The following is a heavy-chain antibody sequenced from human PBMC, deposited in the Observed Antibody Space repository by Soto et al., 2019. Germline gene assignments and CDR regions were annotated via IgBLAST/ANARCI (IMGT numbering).Heavy chain of an antibody. CDR2: ISGSGGST. Sequence: GGSLRLSCAASGFTFSSYAMSWVRQAPGKGLEWVSAISGSGGSTYYADSVKGRFTISRDNSKNTLYLQMNSLRAEDTAVYYCAGSSYCSSTSCYFNWFDPWGQGTLVTVSS. V-gene: IGHV3-23*01. D-gene: IGHD2-2*01. J-gene: IGHJ5*02. CDR1: GFTFSSYA. CDR3: AGSSYCSSTSCYFNWFDP.